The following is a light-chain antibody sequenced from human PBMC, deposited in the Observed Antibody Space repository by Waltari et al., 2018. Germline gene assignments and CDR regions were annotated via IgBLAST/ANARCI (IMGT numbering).Light chain of an antibody. CDR1: RNINIY. J-gene: IGKJ2*03. V-gene: IGKV1-39*01. CDR2: DAS. CDR3: QQSYSTLR. Sequence: DIQMTQSPSSVSASVGDRVTISCRASRNINIYLNRYQQKPGKAPNLLIYDASSLQSGVPSRFSGSGSGTEFTLIISGLQPEDFATYYCQQSYSTLRFGQGTKVEI.